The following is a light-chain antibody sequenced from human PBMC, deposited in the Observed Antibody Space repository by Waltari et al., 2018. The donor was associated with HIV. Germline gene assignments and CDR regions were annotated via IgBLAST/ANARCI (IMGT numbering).Light chain of an antibody. CDR2: AS. CDR3: QQYGSLTWT. CDR1: QSVSSNY. Sequence: VLTQSPATLSLSPGERATLSCGASQSVSSNYLAWYQQKPGLAPRLLIYASSRATGIPDRFSGSGSGTDFTLTISRLEPEDFAVYYCQQYGSLTWTFGQGTKVEIK. J-gene: IGKJ1*01. V-gene: IGKV3D-20*01.